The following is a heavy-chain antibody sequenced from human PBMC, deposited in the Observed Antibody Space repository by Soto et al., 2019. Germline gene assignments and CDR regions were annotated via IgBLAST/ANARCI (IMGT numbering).Heavy chain of an antibody. CDR2: INPNSGGT. Sequence: ASVKGSCKASGYTFTGYYMYWVRQAPGQGLEWMGWINPNSGGTNYAQKFQGRVTMTRDTSISTAYMELSRLRSDDTAVYYCASGRGSYSNITPVDYWGQGTLVTVSS. CDR1: GYTFTGYY. D-gene: IGHD1-26*01. CDR3: ASGRGSYSNITPVDY. J-gene: IGHJ4*02. V-gene: IGHV1-2*02.